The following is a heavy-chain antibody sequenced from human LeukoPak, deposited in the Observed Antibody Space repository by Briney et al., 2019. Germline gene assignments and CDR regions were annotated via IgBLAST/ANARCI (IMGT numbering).Heavy chain of an antibody. J-gene: IGHJ6*03. Sequence: ASVKVSCKASGYTFTSYDINWVRQATGQGLEWMGWMNPNSGNAGYAQKFQGRVTMTRNTSISTAYMELSSLRSEDTAVYYCARDYRGIAAAGKGSYYYYYYYMDVWGKGTTVTVSS. CDR1: GYTFTSYD. CDR2: MNPNSGNA. D-gene: IGHD6-13*01. V-gene: IGHV1-8*01. CDR3: ARDYRGIAAAGKGSYYYYYYYMDV.